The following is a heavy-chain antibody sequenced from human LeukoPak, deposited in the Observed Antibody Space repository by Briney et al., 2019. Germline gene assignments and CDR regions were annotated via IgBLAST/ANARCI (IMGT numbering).Heavy chain of an antibody. CDR1: GGSISSRSHY. V-gene: IGHV4-39*07. CDR2: INHSGST. D-gene: IGHD1-1*01. CDR3: ARGGGGTTADFDY. J-gene: IGHJ4*02. Sequence: PSETLSLTCSVSGGSISSRSHYWSWIRQSPGKGLEWIGEINHSGSTNYNPSLKSRVTISVDTSKNQFSLKLSSVTAADTAVYYCARGGGGTTADFDYWGQGTLVTVSS.